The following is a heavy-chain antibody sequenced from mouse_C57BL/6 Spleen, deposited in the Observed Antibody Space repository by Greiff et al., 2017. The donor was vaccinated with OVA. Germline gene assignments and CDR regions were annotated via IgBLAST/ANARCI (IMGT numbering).Heavy chain of an antibody. CDR3: ARLRGGYAMDY. CDR2: ISSGGSYT. V-gene: IGHV5-6*01. Sequence: EVKLMESGGDLVKPGGSLKLSCAASGFTFSSYGMSWVRQTPDKRLEWVATISSGGSYTYYPDSVKGRFTISRDNAKNTLYLQMSSLKSEDTAMYYCARLRGGYAMDYWGQGTSVTVSS. CDR1: GFTFSSYG. J-gene: IGHJ4*01.